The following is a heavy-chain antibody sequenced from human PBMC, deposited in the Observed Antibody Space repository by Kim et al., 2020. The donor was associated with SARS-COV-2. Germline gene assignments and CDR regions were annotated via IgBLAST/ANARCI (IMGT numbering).Heavy chain of an antibody. Sequence: SLKSRVTISVDTSKNPFSLKLSSVTAADTAVYYCARTYCTNGVCYTFDYWGQGTLVTVSS. J-gene: IGHJ4*02. D-gene: IGHD2-8*01. CDR3: ARTYCTNGVCYTFDY. V-gene: IGHV4-59*01.